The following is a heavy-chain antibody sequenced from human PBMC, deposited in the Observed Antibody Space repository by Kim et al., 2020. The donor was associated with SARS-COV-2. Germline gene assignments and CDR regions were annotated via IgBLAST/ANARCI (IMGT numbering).Heavy chain of an antibody. CDR1: GFSFKNIW. J-gene: IGHJ5*02. Sequence: GGSLRLSCAGSGFSFKNIWMSWVRQAPGKGLEWVGRIKGESDGGTDYAATVKGRFTISRDDSKNTLYLQMSSLKTEDTAMYYCTKILDTAMASGTWGQGTLVTVSS. D-gene: IGHD5-18*01. CDR2: IKGESDGGT. CDR3: TKILDTAMASGT. V-gene: IGHV3-15*01.